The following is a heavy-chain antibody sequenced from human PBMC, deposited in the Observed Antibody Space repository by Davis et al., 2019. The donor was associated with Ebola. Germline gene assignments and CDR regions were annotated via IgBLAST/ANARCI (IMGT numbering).Heavy chain of an antibody. V-gene: IGHV3-15*01. J-gene: IGHJ6*02. CDR1: GFTFSSYS. CDR3: TTGWQWLAPQPDYYYYGMDV. D-gene: IGHD6-19*01. Sequence: PGGSLRLSCAASGFTFSSYSMNWVRQAPGKGLEWVGRIKSKTDGGTTDYAAPVKGRFTISRDDSKNTLYLQMNSLKTEDTAVYYCTTGWQWLAPQPDYYYYGMDVWGQGTTVTVSS. CDR2: IKSKTDGGTT.